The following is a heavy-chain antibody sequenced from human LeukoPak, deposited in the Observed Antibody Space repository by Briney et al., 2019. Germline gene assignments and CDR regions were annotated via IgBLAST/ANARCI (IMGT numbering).Heavy chain of an antibody. V-gene: IGHV1-69*02. CDR3: ARQGDWESSYFDY. Sequence: SVKVSCKASGGTFSSYTISWVRQAPGQGLEWMGRIIPILGIANYAQKFQGRVTITADKSTSTAYMELSSLRSEDTAVYYCARQGDWESSYFDYWGQGTLVTVSS. CDR1: GGTFSSYT. D-gene: IGHD2-21*02. J-gene: IGHJ4*02. CDR2: IIPILGIA.